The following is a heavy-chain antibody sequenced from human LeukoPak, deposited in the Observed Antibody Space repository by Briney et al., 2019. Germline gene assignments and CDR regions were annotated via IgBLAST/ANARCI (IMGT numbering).Heavy chain of an antibody. V-gene: IGHV3-23*01. CDR3: TLGSLYSSSWYGDY. CDR2: ISGDGGST. J-gene: IGHJ4*02. Sequence: GGSLRLSCAASGFSFDTYAMTWVRQAPGKGLEWVSAISGDGGSTYYAVSMKGRFTISRDNSKNTLYLQMNGLRAEDTAVYYCTLGSLYSSSWYGDYWGQGTLVTVSS. CDR1: GFSFDTYA. D-gene: IGHD6-13*01.